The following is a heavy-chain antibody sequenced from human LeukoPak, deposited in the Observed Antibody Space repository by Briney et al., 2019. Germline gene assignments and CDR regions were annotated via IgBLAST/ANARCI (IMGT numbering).Heavy chain of an antibody. CDR2: INHSGST. J-gene: IGHJ4*02. CDR3: ARIRGYSYGY. D-gene: IGHD5-18*01. Sequence: SETLCLTCAVYGESFRVYYWSWIRQPPGKGLEWIGEINHSGSTNYNPSLQSRVTISVDTSKNQFSLKLSSVTAADTAVYYCARIRGYSYGYWGQGTLVTVSS. CDR1: GESFRVYY. V-gene: IGHV4-34*01.